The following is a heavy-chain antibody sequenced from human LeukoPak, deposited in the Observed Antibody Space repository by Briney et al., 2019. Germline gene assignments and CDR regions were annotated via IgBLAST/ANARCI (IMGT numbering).Heavy chain of an antibody. Sequence: HPGGSLRLSCAASGFTFSSYSMNWVRQAPGKGLEWVSSISSSSSYLYYASSVKRRFTISSDNAKKALYLQMNILRAENTAVYYCARVVPYSSSYFDYWGQGTLVTVSS. J-gene: IGHJ4*02. CDR3: ARVVPYSSSYFDY. D-gene: IGHD6-6*01. CDR2: ISSSSSYL. CDR1: GFTFSSYS. V-gene: IGHV3-21*01.